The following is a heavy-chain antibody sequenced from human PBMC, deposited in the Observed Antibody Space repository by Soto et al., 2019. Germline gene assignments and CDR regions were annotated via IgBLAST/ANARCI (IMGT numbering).Heavy chain of an antibody. CDR2: ISYDGSNK. CDR3: AKEGDEQQLEY. Sequence: QVQLVESGGGVVQPGRSLRLSCAASGFTFSSYGMHWVRQAPGKGLGWVAVISYDGSNKYYADSVKGRFTISRDNSKNTLYLQMNSLRAEDTAVYYCAKEGDEQQLEYWGQGTLVTVSS. CDR1: GFTFSSYG. V-gene: IGHV3-30*18. J-gene: IGHJ4*02. D-gene: IGHD6-13*01.